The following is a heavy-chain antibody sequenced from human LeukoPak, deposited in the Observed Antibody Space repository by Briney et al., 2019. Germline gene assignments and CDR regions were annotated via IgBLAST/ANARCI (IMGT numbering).Heavy chain of an antibody. CDR3: ARESTGYSSGWYVKYYYYMDV. CDR1: GDSISSGDYY. CDR2: ISSSGST. V-gene: IGHV4-61*02. D-gene: IGHD6-19*01. Sequence: SETLSLTCTVSGDSISSGDYYWSWIRQPAGKGLEWIGRISSSGSTNYNPSLKSRVTISVDTSKNQFSLKLSSVTAADTAVYYCARESTGYSSGWYVKYYYYMDVWGKGTTVTISS. J-gene: IGHJ6*03.